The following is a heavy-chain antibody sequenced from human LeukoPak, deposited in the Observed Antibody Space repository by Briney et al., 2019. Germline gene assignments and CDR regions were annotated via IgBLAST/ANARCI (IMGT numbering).Heavy chain of an antibody. CDR1: GXTFSDYY. CDR2: ISSSSSHT. V-gene: IGHV3-11*06. Sequence: GGSLRLSCAASGXTFSDYYMSWIRQAPGKGLEWVSYISSSSSHTTYAASVKGRFTISRDNAKNSLSLQVNSLRADDTAVYYCARVGSIAAAGTPDYWGQGTLVTVSS. CDR3: ARVGSIAAAGTPDY. D-gene: IGHD6-13*01. J-gene: IGHJ4*02.